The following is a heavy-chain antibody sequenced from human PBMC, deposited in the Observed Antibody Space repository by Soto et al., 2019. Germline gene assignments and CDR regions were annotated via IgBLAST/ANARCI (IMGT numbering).Heavy chain of an antibody. Sequence: SVKVSCKASGGTFSSYAISWVRQAPGQGLEWMGGIIPIFGIANYAQKFQGRVTITRDTSASTAYMELSSLRSEDTAVYYCARDLGGWPDYWGQGTLVTVSS. CDR2: IIPIFGIA. V-gene: IGHV1-69*10. J-gene: IGHJ4*02. D-gene: IGHD2-15*01. CDR1: GGTFSSYA. CDR3: ARDLGGWPDY.